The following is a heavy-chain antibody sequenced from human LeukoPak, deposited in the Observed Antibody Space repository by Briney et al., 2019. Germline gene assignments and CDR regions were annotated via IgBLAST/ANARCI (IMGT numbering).Heavy chain of an antibody. V-gene: IGHV4-4*02. D-gene: IGHD4-17*01. Sequence: SGTLSLTCAVSGGSISSSNWWSWVRQPPGKGLEWIGEIYHSGSTNYNPSLKSRVTISVDKSKNQFSLKLSSVTAADTAVYYCARSDYGDAATSGDYYYYYGMDVWGQGTTVTVSS. J-gene: IGHJ6*02. CDR3: ARSDYGDAATSGDYYYYYGMDV. CDR2: IYHSGST. CDR1: GGSISSSNW.